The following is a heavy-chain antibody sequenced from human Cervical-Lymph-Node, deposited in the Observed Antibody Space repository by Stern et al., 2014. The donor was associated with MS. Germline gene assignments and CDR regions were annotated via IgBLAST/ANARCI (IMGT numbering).Heavy chain of an antibody. CDR2: IWYEGSNR. D-gene: IGHD4-23*01. V-gene: IGHV3-33*01. CDR1: GFTFSSSG. Sequence: VQLVESGGGVVQPGRSLRLSCAASGFTFSSSGMHWVRQAPGKGLEWLASIWYEGSNRYYADSVKGRFTISRDNSKNTLYLQMNSLRAEDTAVYYCAREGGNTAEYFQHWGQGTLVTVSS. CDR3: AREGGNTAEYFQH. J-gene: IGHJ1*01.